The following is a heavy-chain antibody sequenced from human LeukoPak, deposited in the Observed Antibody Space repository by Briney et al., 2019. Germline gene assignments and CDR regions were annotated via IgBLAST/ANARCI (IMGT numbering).Heavy chain of an antibody. J-gene: IGHJ3*02. D-gene: IGHD3-3*01. V-gene: IGHV3-7*01. CDR1: GFTFSRYW. CDR2: IKQDGSEK. Sequence: PGGSLRLSCAASGFTFSRYWMSWVRQAPGKGLEWVANIKQDGSEKYYVDSVKGRFTISRDNAKISLYLQMNSLRAEDTAVYYCARSNYDFWSGYVNAFDIWGQGTMVTVSS. CDR3: ARSNYDFWSGYVNAFDI.